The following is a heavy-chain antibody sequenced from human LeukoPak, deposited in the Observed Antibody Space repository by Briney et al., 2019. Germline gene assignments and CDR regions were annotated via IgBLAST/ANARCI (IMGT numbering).Heavy chain of an antibody. CDR2: INGQGNNT. CDR3: VRKGVTIFGVVIAPYGMDV. V-gene: IGHV3-64*02. CDR1: GFIFSKYA. Sequence: GGSLRLSCATSGFIFSKYAMHWVRQAPGKGLEYVSGINGQGNNTYYADSVKGRFTISRDNSKNAQYLQMGSLRAEDMAVNYFVRKGVTIFGVVIAPYGMDVWGQGTTVSVS. J-gene: IGHJ6*02. D-gene: IGHD3-3*01.